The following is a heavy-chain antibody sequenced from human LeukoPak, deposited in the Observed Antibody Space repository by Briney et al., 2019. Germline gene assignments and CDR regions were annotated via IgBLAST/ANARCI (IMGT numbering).Heavy chain of an antibody. D-gene: IGHD3-22*01. V-gene: IGHV3-23*01. CDR2: ISGSGGST. CDR3: AREASYYDSSGYYYALDS. CDR1: GFTFSSYA. J-gene: IGHJ4*02. Sequence: GGSLRLSCAASGFTFSSYAMSWVRQAPGKGLEWVSAISGSGGSTYYADSVKGRFTISRDNSKNTLYLQMNSLRAEDTAVYYCAREASYYDSSGYYYALDSWGQGTLVTVSS.